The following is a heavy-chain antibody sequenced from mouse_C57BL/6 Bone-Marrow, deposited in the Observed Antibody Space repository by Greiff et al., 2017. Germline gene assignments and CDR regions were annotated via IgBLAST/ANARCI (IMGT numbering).Heavy chain of an antibody. D-gene: IGHD2-5*01. CDR1: GYTFTSYW. J-gene: IGHJ3*01. CDR2: IHPSDSDT. Sequence: QVQLQQPGAELVKPGASVKVSCKASGYTFTSYWMHWVQQRPGQGLEWIGRIHPSDSDTNYNHKFKGKATLTVDKSSSTAYMQLSSLTSEDSAVYYCAPFYSNYVGFAYWGQGTLVTVSA. CDR3: APFYSNYVGFAY. V-gene: IGHV1-74*01.